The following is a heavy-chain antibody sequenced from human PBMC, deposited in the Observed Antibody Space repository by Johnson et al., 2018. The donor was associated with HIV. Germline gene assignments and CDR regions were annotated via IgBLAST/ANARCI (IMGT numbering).Heavy chain of an antibody. CDR3: ARGLIIQLWLQAAFDI. V-gene: IGHV3-30*03. Sequence: QVQLVESGGGVVQPGRSLRLSCAASGFTFSSYGMHWVRQAPGKGLEWVAVISYDGSNKYYADSVKGRFTISRDNSKNTLYLQMNSLRAEDTALYYCARGLIIQLWLQAAFDIWGQGTMVTVSS. J-gene: IGHJ3*02. CDR1: GFTFSSYG. CDR2: ISYDGSNK. D-gene: IGHD5-18*01.